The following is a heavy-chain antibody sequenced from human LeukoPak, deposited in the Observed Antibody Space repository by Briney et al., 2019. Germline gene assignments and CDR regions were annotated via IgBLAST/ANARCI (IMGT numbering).Heavy chain of an antibody. D-gene: IGHD3-3*01. V-gene: IGHV1-2*02. CDR3: ATEASGLNWFDP. J-gene: IGHJ5*02. CDR2: INPNSGGT. Sequence: ASVKVSCKASGYTFIDYYIHWVRQAPGQGLEWMGWINPNSGGTNYAQNFQGRVTMTRDTSITATYMELSRLTPDDSAVYFCATEASGLNWFDPWGQGTLVTVSS. CDR1: GYTFIDYY.